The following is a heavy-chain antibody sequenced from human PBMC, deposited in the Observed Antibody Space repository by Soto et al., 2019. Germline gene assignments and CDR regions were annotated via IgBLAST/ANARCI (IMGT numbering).Heavy chain of an antibody. CDR3: ARIVGADRRWFDP. J-gene: IGHJ5*02. D-gene: IGHD1-26*01. CDR1: GYTFTNYG. Sequence: AASVKLSCTASGYTFTNYGITWVRQAPGQGLEWMGWISAYNGNTNYAQKLQGRVTMTTDTSTSTAYMELRSLRSDDTAVYYCARIVGADRRWFDPWGQGTLVSVSS. V-gene: IGHV1-18*01. CDR2: ISAYNGNT.